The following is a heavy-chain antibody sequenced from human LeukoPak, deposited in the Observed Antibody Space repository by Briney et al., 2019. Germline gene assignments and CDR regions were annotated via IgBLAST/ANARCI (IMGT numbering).Heavy chain of an antibody. Sequence: PGGSLRLSCAASGFTFCTYAMSWVRQAPGKGLEWVSGLSGSGANIYYADSVMGRSTISRDNSKNTLYLQLNSLRTEDTAVYYCAKESSSAWSNFDCWGQGTLVTVSS. D-gene: IGHD6-19*01. CDR3: AKESSSAWSNFDC. CDR2: LSGSGANI. CDR1: GFTFCTYA. V-gene: IGHV3-23*01. J-gene: IGHJ4*02.